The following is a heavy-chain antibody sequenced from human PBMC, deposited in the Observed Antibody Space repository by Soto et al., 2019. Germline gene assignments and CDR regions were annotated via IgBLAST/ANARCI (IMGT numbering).Heavy chain of an antibody. D-gene: IGHD6-13*01. Sequence: SETLSLTCTVSGGSISSYYWSWIRQPAGKGLEWLGRIYTSGSTNYNPSLKSRVTMSVDTSKNQFSLKLSSVTAADTAVYYCARDKERGSSSWKSNWFDPWGQGTLVTVSS. CDR3: ARDKERGSSSWKSNWFDP. J-gene: IGHJ5*02. CDR2: IYTSGST. V-gene: IGHV4-4*07. CDR1: GGSISSYY.